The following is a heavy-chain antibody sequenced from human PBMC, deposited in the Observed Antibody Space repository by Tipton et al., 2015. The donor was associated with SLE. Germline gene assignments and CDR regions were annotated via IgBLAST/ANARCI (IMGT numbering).Heavy chain of an antibody. J-gene: IGHJ4*02. D-gene: IGHD3-3*01. CDR1: GYTFTSYG. CDR2: ISAYNGNT. CDR3: ARGGTYYDFWSGYFDY. V-gene: IGHV1-18*01. Sequence: QSGPEVEKPGSSVKVSCKASGYTFTSYGISWVRQAPGQGLEWMGWISAYNGNTNYAQKLQGRVTMTTDTSTSTAYMELRSLRSDDTAVYYCARGGTYYDFWSGYFDYWGQGTLVTVSS.